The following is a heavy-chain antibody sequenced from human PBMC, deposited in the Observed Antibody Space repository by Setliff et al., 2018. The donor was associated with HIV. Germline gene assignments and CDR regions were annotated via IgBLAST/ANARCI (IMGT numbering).Heavy chain of an antibody. Sequence: GGSLRLSCAASGFTFSSYGMHWVRQAPGKGPEWVGVISNDGSDKYYADSVKGRFTISRDNSKNTLYLQMNSLRAEDTAVYYCAKNARDYYYYYMDVWGKGTTVTVSS. CDR3: AKNARDYYYYYMDV. CDR1: GFTFSSYG. J-gene: IGHJ6*03. V-gene: IGHV3-30*06. CDR2: ISNDGSDK.